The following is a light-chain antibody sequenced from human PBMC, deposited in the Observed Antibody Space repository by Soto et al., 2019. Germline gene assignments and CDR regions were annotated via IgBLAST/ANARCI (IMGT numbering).Light chain of an antibody. J-gene: IGKJ1*01. CDR3: QQYDSSLRT. Sequence: ENVLTHSPGTLSLSPGERATLSCRASQSVSSNFLAWYQQKPGQAPRLLIYGASNRATGIPDRLSGSGSGKDLTLTISRLEPEDFAVYYCQQYDSSLRTVGQGTKVDIK. CDR2: GAS. CDR1: QSVSSNF. V-gene: IGKV3-20*01.